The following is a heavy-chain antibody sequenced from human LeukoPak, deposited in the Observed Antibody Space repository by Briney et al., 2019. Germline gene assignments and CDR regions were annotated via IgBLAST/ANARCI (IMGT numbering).Heavy chain of an antibody. CDR2: IYHSGST. J-gene: IGHJ4*02. Sequence: SQTLSLTCTVSGGSISSGGYYWSWIRQPPGKGLEWIGYIYHSGSTYYNPSLKSRVTISVDRSKNQFSLKLSSVTAADTAVYYCARADLYDFWSGALDYWGQGTLVTVSS. CDR3: ARADLYDFWSGALDY. V-gene: IGHV4-30-2*01. CDR1: GGSISSGGYY. D-gene: IGHD3-3*01.